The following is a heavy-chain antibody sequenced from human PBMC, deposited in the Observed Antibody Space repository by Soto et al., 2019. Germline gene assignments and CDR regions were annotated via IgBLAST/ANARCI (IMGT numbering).Heavy chain of an antibody. J-gene: IGHJ6*02. V-gene: IGHV3-30*18. CDR3: AKDPTHYDFWSGYQRAYYYYGMDV. Sequence: KGLEWVAVISYDGSNKYYADSVKGRFTISRDNSKNTLYLQMNSLRAEDTAVYYCAKDPTHYDFWSGYQRAYYYYGMDVWGQGTTVTVSS. CDR2: ISYDGSNK. D-gene: IGHD3-3*01.